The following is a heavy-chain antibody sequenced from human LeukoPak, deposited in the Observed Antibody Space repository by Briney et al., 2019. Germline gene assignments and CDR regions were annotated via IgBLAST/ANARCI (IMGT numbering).Heavy chain of an antibody. V-gene: IGHV1-18*01. CDR3: ARWGLVAPGTYYYYYMDV. CDR1: GYTFTSYG. J-gene: IGHJ6*03. CDR2: INAYNRNT. D-gene: IGHD2-2*01. Sequence: RASVKVSCKTSGYTFTSYGISWVRQAPGQGLEWMGWINAYNRNTHYAQKFQARVTMSTDSPTSTAYMELGSLRSDDTAVYYCARWGLVAPGTYYYYYMDVWGQGTTVTVSS.